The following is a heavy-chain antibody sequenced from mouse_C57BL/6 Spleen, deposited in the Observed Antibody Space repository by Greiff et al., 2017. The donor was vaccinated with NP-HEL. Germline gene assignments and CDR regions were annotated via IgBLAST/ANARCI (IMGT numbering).Heavy chain of an antibody. D-gene: IGHD3-2*02. CDR2: INPSNGGT. CDR1: GYTFTSYW. V-gene: IGHV1-53*01. J-gene: IGHJ3*01. CDR3: AGDSSGCVRFAY. Sequence: QVQLQQSGTELVKPGASVKLSCKASGYTFTSYWMHWVKQRPGQGLEWIGNINPSNGGTNYNEKFKSKATLTVDKSSSTAYMQLSSLASEDSAVYYCAGDSSGCVRFAYWGQGTLVTVSA.